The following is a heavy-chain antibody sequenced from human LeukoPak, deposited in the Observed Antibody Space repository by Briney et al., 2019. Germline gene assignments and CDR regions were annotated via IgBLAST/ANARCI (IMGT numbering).Heavy chain of an antibody. CDR1: GASVSSASY. D-gene: IGHD6-13*01. J-gene: IGHJ6*02. CDR3: ARLTSSWYVYYYYGMDV. Sequence: SETLSLTCTVSGASVSSASYWSWIRQPPGKGVEWIAHIYNGVNTNYNPSLKSRVTISVDTSKNQFSLKLSSVTAADTAVYYCARLTSSWYVYYYYGMDVWGQGTTVTVSS. V-gene: IGHV4-61*01. CDR2: IYNGVNT.